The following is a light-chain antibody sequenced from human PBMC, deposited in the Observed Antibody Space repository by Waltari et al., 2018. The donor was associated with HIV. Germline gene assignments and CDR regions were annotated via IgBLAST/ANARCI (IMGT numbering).Light chain of an antibody. Sequence: QAALTQPPSASGTPGQRVTISCSGGSANIGRNSVSWFQQVPGTAPKPLIYKDNQRPSGVPDRFSASKSGTSASLAISGLRSEDEADYYCAAWDGSLRGLVFGGGTKLTVL. V-gene: IGLV1-47*01. CDR3: AAWDGSLRGLV. CDR1: SANIGRNS. CDR2: KDN. J-gene: IGLJ2*01.